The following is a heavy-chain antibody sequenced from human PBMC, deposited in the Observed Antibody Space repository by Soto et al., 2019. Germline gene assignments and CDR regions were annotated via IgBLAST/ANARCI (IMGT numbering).Heavy chain of an antibody. V-gene: IGHV3-13*01. CDR1: GFTFSNYW. CDR2: IGTLHDA. CDR3: ARQASYWHGGGGWFDP. Sequence: PGGSLRLSCAASGFTFSNYWMSWVRQATGKGLEWVAAIGTLHDAYYPDSVKGRFTISRENAKISLYLQMNSLRAGDTAVYYCARQASYWHGGGGWFDPWGQGTLVTVSS. J-gene: IGHJ5*02. D-gene: IGHD2-8*02.